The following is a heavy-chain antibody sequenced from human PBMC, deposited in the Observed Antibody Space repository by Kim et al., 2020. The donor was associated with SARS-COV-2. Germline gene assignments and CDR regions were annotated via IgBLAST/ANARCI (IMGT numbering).Heavy chain of an antibody. CDR3: ARTPIMSNPSDYGDDGGGYYYYGMDV. CDR2: INPNSGGT. CDR1: GYTFTGYY. D-gene: IGHD4-17*01. V-gene: IGHV1-2*04. Sequence: ASVKVSCKASGYTFTGYYMHWVRQAPGQGLEWMGWINPNSGGTNYAQKFQGWVTMTRDTSISTAYMELSRLRSDDTAVYYCARTPIMSNPSDYGDDGGGYYYYGMDVWGQGTTVTVSS. J-gene: IGHJ6*02.